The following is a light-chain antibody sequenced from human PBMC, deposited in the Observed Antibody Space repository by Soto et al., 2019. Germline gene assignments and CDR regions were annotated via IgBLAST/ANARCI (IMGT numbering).Light chain of an antibody. J-gene: IGKJ1*01. CDR2: DVS. Sequence: DIQMTQSPSTLPASVGDRFTISCRASQTVERWLAWYQQKPGKAPKLLISDVSSLERGVPSRFSGSGSATEFTLTISGLQSDDFATYYCQQYKDYVWTFGQGTKVDIK. V-gene: IGKV1-5*01. CDR3: QQYKDYVWT. CDR1: QTVERW.